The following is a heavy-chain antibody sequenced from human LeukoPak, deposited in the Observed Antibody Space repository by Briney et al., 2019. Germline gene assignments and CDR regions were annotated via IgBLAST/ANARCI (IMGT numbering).Heavy chain of an antibody. Sequence: GGSLRLSCAASGFTFSSYSMNWVRQAPGKGLEWVSSISSSSSYIYYADSVKGRFTIPRDNAKNSLYLQMNSLRAEDTAVYYCARDFSSWYSGGFDYWGQGTLVTVSS. J-gene: IGHJ4*02. V-gene: IGHV3-21*01. D-gene: IGHD6-13*01. CDR3: ARDFSSWYSGGFDY. CDR2: ISSSSSYI. CDR1: GFTFSSYS.